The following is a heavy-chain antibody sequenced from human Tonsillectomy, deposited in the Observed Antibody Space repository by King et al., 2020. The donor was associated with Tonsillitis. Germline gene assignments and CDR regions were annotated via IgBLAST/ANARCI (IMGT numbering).Heavy chain of an antibody. J-gene: IGHJ6*02. V-gene: IGHV4-39*02. Sequence: QVQLQESGPRLVKPSETLSLTCTVSGGSISSSSYYWGWIRQPPGKGLEWIGSIYFDGSTYYNPSLRSRVTVSKDTSRNHFSLNLSSVTAADTAVYYCATYGSGSFFANYQYGLDVWGQGTTVIVSS. CDR2: IYFDGST. CDR3: ATYGSGSFFANYQYGLDV. CDR1: GGSISSSSYY. D-gene: IGHD3-10*01.